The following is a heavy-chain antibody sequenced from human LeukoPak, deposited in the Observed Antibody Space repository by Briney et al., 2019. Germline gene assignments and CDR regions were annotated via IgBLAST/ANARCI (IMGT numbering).Heavy chain of an antibody. D-gene: IGHD1-26*01. J-gene: IGHJ4*02. V-gene: IGHV3-11*01. Sequence: GGSLRLSCAASGFTFSDYYMSWIRQAPGKGLEWVSYISSSGSTIYYADSVKGRFTISRDSAKNSLYLQMNSLRAEDTAVYYCARGLGVGASKVYFDYWGQGTLVTVSS. CDR2: ISSSGSTI. CDR1: GFTFSDYY. CDR3: ARGLGVGASKVYFDY.